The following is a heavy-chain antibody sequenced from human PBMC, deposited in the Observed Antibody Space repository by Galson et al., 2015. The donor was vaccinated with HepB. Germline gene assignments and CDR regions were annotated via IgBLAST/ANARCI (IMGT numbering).Heavy chain of an antibody. CDR1: GGSISSYY. V-gene: IGHV4-59*13. J-gene: IGHJ2*01. D-gene: IGHD3-9*01. CDR2: ISSSGST. Sequence: SETLSPTCSVSGGSISSYYWSWIRQLPGKGLEWIGYISSSGSTNYNPSLNSRVTISVDTSKNQFSLKLSSVTAADAAVYFCARTLNDVLTGYPWFFDLWGRGALVTVSS. CDR3: ARTLNDVLTGYPWFFDL.